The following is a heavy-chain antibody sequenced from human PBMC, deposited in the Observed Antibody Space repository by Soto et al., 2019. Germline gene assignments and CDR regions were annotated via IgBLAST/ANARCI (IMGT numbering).Heavy chain of an antibody. V-gene: IGHV5-10-1*01. J-gene: IGHJ6*02. Sequence: PGESLKISCKGSGYSFTSYWISWVRQMPGKGLEWMGRIDPSDSYTNYSPSFQGHVTISADKSISTAYLQWSSLKASDTAMYYCARRGSSGYYPTYYYYYGMDVWGQGTTVTVSS. CDR2: IDPSDSYT. CDR3: ARRGSSGYYPTYYYYYGMDV. D-gene: IGHD3-22*01. CDR1: GYSFTSYW.